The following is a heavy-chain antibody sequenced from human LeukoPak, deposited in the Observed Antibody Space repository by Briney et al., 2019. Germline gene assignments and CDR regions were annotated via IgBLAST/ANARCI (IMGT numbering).Heavy chain of an antibody. CDR3: AARGEYSGSGTR. J-gene: IGHJ4*02. Sequence: SETLSLTCAVYSGSFSGYYWSWIRQAPGKGLEWIGEINHSGSTNYNPSLRTRVTISVDTSKNQFSLKLTSVTVADTAMYYCAARGEYSGSGTRWGQGTLVTVSS. CDR1: SGSFSGYY. CDR2: INHSGST. V-gene: IGHV4-34*01. D-gene: IGHD3-10*01.